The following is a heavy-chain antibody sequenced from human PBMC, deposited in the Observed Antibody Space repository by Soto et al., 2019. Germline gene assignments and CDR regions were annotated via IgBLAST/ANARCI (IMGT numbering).Heavy chain of an antibody. V-gene: IGHV4-31*03. CDR2: IYYSGST. CDR1: GGSISSGGYY. D-gene: IGHD5-18*01. Sequence: TSETLSLTCTVSGGSISSGGYYWSWIRQHPGKGLEWIGYIYYSGSTYYNPSLKSRVTISVDTSKNQFSLKLSSATAADTAVYYCARDGRYSYGANYFDYWGQGTLVTVSS. J-gene: IGHJ4*02. CDR3: ARDGRYSYGANYFDY.